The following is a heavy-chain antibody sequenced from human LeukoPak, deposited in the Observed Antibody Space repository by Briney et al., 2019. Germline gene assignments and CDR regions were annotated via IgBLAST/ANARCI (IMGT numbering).Heavy chain of an antibody. CDR2: ISTSGSTI. V-gene: IGHV3-48*03. Sequence: GGSLRLSCAASGFTFSNYEMNWVRQAPGKGLEWVSYISTSGSTIYYADSVKGRFTISRDNAKNSLYLQMNSLRAEDTAVYYCARKNYFYYYMDVWGKGTTVTISS. D-gene: IGHD2/OR15-2a*01. CDR1: GFTFSNYE. J-gene: IGHJ6*03. CDR3: ARKNYFYYYMDV.